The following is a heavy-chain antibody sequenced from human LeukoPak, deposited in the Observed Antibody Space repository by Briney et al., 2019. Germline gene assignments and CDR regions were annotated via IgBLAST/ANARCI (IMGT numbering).Heavy chain of an antibody. Sequence: GSLRLSCAASGFPFSSYAMHWVRQAPGKGLEWVAVISYDGSNKYYADSVKGRFIISRDNSKNTLYLQMNSLRAEDTAVYYCASSGAYWGQGTLVTVSS. V-gene: IGHV3-30*04. CDR2: ISYDGSNK. J-gene: IGHJ4*02. CDR1: GFPFSSYA. CDR3: ASSGAY. D-gene: IGHD3-10*01.